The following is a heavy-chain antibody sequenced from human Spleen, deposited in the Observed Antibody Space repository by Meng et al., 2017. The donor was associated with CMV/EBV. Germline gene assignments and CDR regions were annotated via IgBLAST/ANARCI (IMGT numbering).Heavy chain of an antibody. Sequence: GSGGSISSSNWWSWVRQPPGKGREWIGEIYHSGSTNYNPSLKSRVTISVDKSKNQFSLKLSSVTAADTAVYYCARGGAYFGVVIAYWGQGTLVTVSS. J-gene: IGHJ4*02. V-gene: IGHV4-4*02. CDR3: ARGGAYFGVVIAY. CDR1: GGSISSSNW. D-gene: IGHD3-3*01. CDR2: IYHSGST.